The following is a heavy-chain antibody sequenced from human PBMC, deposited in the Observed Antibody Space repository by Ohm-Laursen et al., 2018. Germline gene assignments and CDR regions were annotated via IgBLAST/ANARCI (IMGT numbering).Heavy chain of an antibody. CDR2: ISNSGGST. V-gene: IGHV3-23*01. CDR1: GFIFSNHA. Sequence: SLRLSCTASGFIFSNHAMSWVRQAPGKGLEWVSPISNSGGSTYYADSVKGRFTISRDNAKNSLYLQMNSLRAEDTAVYHCARDPVRGLTDYWGQGTLVTVSS. CDR3: ARDPVRGLTDY. D-gene: IGHD3-16*01. J-gene: IGHJ4*02.